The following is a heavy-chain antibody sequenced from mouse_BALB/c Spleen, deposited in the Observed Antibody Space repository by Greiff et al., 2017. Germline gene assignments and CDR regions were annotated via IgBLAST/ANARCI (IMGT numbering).Heavy chain of an antibody. D-gene: IGHD2-4*01. CDR3: ARYYDYGVLYAMDD. V-gene: IGHV3-8*02. Sequence: EVQLVESGPSLVKPSQTLSLTCSVTGDSITSGYWNWIRKFPGNKLEYMGYISYSGSTYYNPSLKSRISITRDTSKNQYYLQLNSVTTEDTATYYCARYYDYGVLYAMDDWGQGTSVTVSS. CDR1: GDSITSGY. CDR2: ISYSGST. J-gene: IGHJ4*01.